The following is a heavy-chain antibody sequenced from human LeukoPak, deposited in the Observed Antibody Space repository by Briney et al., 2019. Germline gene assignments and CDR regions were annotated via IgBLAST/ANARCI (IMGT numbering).Heavy chain of an antibody. V-gene: IGHV3-23*01. CDR2: ISGSGGGT. CDR3: AKLFYSSGMYHFDY. CDR1: GFTFSSSG. D-gene: IGHD3-10*01. J-gene: IGHJ4*02. Sequence: GGSLRLSCAPSGFTFSSSGMSWVRQAPGKGLAWVSTISGSGGGTYYADSVKGRFTISRDNSNNPLYLQMNSLRAEDTAVFYCAKLFYSSGMYHFDYWGQGTLVTVSS.